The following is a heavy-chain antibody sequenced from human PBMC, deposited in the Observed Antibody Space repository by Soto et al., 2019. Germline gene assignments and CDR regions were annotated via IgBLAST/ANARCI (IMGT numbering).Heavy chain of an antibody. CDR2: INHSGST. Sequence: SETLSLTCSVSGDSISNSRFYWAWIRQPPGTGLEWIGEINHSGSTNYNPSLKSRVTISVDTSKNQFSLKLTSVTAVDTAVYYCARDKITGLFDYWGQGTLVTVSS. V-gene: IGHV4-39*07. CDR3: ARDKITGLFDY. J-gene: IGHJ4*02. D-gene: IGHD2-8*02. CDR1: GDSISNSRFY.